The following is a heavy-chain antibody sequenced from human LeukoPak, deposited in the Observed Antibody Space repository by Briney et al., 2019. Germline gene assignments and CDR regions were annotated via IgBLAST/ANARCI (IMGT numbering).Heavy chain of an antibody. D-gene: IGHD6-19*01. J-gene: IGHJ5*02. Sequence: SETLSLTCAVYGGSFSGYYWSWIRQPPGKGLEWIGEINHSGSTNYNPSLKSRVTISVDTSKNQFSLKLSSVTAADTAVYYCARGLYSSGRYNWFDPWGQGTLVTVSS. CDR2: INHSGST. CDR3: ARGLYSSGRYNWFDP. CDR1: GGSFSGYY. V-gene: IGHV4-34*01.